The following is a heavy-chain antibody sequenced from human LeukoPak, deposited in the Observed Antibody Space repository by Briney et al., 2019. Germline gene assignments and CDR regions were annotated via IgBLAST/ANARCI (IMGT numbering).Heavy chain of an antibody. Sequence: GRSLRLSCAASGFTFSSYGMHWVRRAPGKGLEWVAVIWYDGSNKYYADSVKGRFTISRDNSKNTLYLQMNSLRAEDTAVYYCQTYCGGDCYFDYWGQGTLVTVSS. V-gene: IGHV3-33*01. CDR1: GFTFSSYG. CDR3: QTYCGGDCYFDY. CDR2: IWYDGSNK. J-gene: IGHJ4*02. D-gene: IGHD2-21*02.